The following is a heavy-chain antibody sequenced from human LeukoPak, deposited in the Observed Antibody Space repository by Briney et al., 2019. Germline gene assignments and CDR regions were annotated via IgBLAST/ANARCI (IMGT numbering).Heavy chain of an antibody. Sequence: ASVKVSCKASGYTFTKYAMNWVRQAPGQGLEWMGIINPSGGSTSYAQKFQGRVTMTRDTSTSTVYMELRSLRSDDTAVYYCARGPIVGAIKAFDIWGQGTMVTVSS. D-gene: IGHD1-26*01. CDR1: GYTFTKYA. V-gene: IGHV1-46*01. CDR3: ARGPIVGAIKAFDI. J-gene: IGHJ3*02. CDR2: INPSGGST.